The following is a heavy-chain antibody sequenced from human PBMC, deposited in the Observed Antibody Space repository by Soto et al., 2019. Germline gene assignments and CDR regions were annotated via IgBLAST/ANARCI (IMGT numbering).Heavy chain of an antibody. V-gene: IGHV1-69*12. D-gene: IGHD2-2*01. Sequence: QVQLVQSGAEVKKPGSSVKVSCEASGGTFSSYAISWVRQAPGQGLEWMGGINPIFGTANYAQKLQGRVKIPADESTSTAYMELSSMRSEEAAVYYCARDLTDGILLVPGATRRGLDVWGQGTTVTVSS. CDR2: INPIFGTA. J-gene: IGHJ6*02. CDR1: GGTFSSYA. CDR3: ARDLTDGILLVPGATRRGLDV.